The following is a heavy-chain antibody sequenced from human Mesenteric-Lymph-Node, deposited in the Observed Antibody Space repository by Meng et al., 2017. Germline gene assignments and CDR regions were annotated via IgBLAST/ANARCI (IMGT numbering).Heavy chain of an antibody. CDR3: ARVSKYYDFWSGTTFMDV. V-gene: IGHV3-33*01. CDR2: IWYDGSNK. Sequence: GESLKISCAASGFTFSSYGMHWVRQAPGKGLEWVAVIWYDGSNKYYADSVKGRFTISRDNAKNSLYLQMNSLRAEDTAVYYCARVSKYYDFWSGTTFMDVWGQGTTVTVSS. J-gene: IGHJ6*02. D-gene: IGHD3-3*01. CDR1: GFTFSSYG.